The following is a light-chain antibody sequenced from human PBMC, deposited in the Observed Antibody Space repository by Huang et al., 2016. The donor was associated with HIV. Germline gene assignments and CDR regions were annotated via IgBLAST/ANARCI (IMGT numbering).Light chain of an antibody. CDR2: GAS. J-gene: IGKJ2*01. V-gene: IGKV3-15*01. Sequence: MLLTQSPATLSVSPGERVTLSCRASQNVNNNLAWYQHKLGQTPRLLIYGASTRANDIPARFSATGSGTEFTLTISRLQSEDFAIYYCQQYNTFGQGTKLEIK. CDR3: QQYNT. CDR1: QNVNNN.